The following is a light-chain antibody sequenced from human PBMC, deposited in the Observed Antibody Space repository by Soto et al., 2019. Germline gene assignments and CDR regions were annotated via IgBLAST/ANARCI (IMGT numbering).Light chain of an antibody. CDR2: GAS. CDR3: QHYGSSPRT. Sequence: EIVLTQSPGTLSLSPGERVTLSCRASQTVSSNNLAWYQQKPGQAPRPLIYGASSRATGIPDRFSGSGSGTDFTLTLSRLEPEDFAVYYCQHYGSSPRTFGQRTKLEIK. J-gene: IGKJ2*01. CDR1: QTVSSNN. V-gene: IGKV3-20*01.